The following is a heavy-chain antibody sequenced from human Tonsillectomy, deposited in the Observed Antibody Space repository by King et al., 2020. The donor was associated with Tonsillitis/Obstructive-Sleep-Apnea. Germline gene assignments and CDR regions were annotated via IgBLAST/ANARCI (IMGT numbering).Heavy chain of an antibody. CDR3: AREGSHNGFDI. Sequence: VQLPQWGAGLLKPSETLSLTCAVYGGSFSGYYWSWIRQPPGKGLEWIGEIDHSGGTNYNPSLKSRVTISLDTSKTQFSLKLSSVTAADTAVYYCAREGSHNGFDIWGQGTMVTVSS. J-gene: IGHJ3*02. CDR2: IDHSGGT. CDR1: GGSFSGYY. V-gene: IGHV4-34*01.